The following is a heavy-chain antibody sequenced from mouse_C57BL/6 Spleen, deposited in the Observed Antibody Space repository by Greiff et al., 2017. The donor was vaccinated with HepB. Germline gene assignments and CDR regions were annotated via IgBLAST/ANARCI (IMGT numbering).Heavy chain of an antibody. CDR1: GYTFTSYW. Sequence: QVQLQQPGAELVKPGASVKVSCKASGYTFTSYWMHWVKQRPGQGLEWIGMIHPSDSDTNYNQKFKGKATLTVDKSSSTAYMQLSSLTSEDSAVYYCAICGYYGGDAMDYWGQGTSVTVSS. D-gene: IGHD2-3*01. CDR3: AICGYYGGDAMDY. J-gene: IGHJ4*01. CDR2: IHPSDSDT. V-gene: IGHV1-74*01.